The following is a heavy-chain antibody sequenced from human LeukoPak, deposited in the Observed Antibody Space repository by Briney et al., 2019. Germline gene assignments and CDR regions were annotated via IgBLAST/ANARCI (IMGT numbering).Heavy chain of an antibody. CDR3: ARGAYTYYYDSSLEGFDY. CDR2: INPNSGGT. CDR1: GYTFTGYY. J-gene: IGHJ4*02. D-gene: IGHD3-22*01. V-gene: IGHV1-2*02. Sequence: ASVKVSCKASGYTFTGYYMHWVRQAPGQGLEWMGWINPNSGGTNYAQKFQGRVTMTRDTSISTAYMELSGLRSDDTAVYYCARGAYTYYYDSSLEGFDYWGQGTLVTVSS.